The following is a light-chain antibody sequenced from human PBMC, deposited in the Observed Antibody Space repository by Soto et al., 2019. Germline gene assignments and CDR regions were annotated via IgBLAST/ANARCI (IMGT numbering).Light chain of an antibody. Sequence: PFTLSASVGDRVTITCRASQSVSTRLAWYQQKPGKAPKLLIYDASSLESGVPSRFSGSGSGTEFTLTISSLQPDDFATYYCQQYNSYPWTFGQGTKVDIK. V-gene: IGKV1-5*01. J-gene: IGKJ1*01. CDR2: DAS. CDR1: QSVSTR. CDR3: QQYNSYPWT.